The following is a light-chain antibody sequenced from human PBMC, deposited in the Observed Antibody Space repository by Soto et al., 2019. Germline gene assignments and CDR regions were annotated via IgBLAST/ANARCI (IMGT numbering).Light chain of an antibody. Sequence: EIVMTQSPATLSVSPGERATLSCRASQSVSGNLAWYHQKPGQAPRLLIYGASTRATGIPARFSGSGSGTEFTLTISSLQSEDFAVYYCQQYNNWPGTFGQGTKVEIK. CDR2: GAS. CDR3: QQYNNWPGT. J-gene: IGKJ1*01. CDR1: QSVSGN. V-gene: IGKV3-15*01.